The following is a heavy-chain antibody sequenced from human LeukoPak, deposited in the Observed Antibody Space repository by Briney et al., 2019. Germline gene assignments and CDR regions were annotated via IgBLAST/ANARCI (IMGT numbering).Heavy chain of an antibody. J-gene: IGHJ4*02. V-gene: IGHV1-69*05. D-gene: IGHD6-13*01. CDR2: IIPIFGTA. Sequence: SVKVSCKASGGTFSSYAISWVRQAPGQGLEWMGGIIPIFGTANYAQKFQGRVTITTDESTSTAYMELSSLRSEDTAVYYCAGGLYYLAAAGNNYFDYWGQGTLVTVSS. CDR1: GGTFSSYA. CDR3: AGGLYYLAAAGNNYFDY.